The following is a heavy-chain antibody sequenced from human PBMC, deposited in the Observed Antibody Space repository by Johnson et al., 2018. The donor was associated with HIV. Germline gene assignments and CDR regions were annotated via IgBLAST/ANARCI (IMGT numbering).Heavy chain of an antibody. V-gene: IGHV3-30*04. CDR3: ARDGTETGPDDAFDI. CDR2: ISYDGSNK. Sequence: QVQLVESGGGLVQPGGSLRLSCAASGFTFSSFAMHWVRQAPGKGLEWVAVISYDGSNKYYADSVKGRLTISRDSSKDTLYVQMNSLTGEDTAIYYCARDGTETGPDDAFDIWGQGTMVTVSS. J-gene: IGHJ3*02. CDR1: GFTFSSFA. D-gene: IGHD1-1*01.